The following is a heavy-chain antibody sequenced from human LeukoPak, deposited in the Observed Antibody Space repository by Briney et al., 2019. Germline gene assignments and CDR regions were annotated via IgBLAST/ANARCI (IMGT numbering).Heavy chain of an antibody. CDR3: ARGRGGGSLDY. D-gene: IGHD2-15*01. J-gene: IGHJ4*02. CDR1: GFTFSSYW. V-gene: IGHV3-74*01. Sequence: GGSLRLSCAASGFTFSSYWIHWVRQAPGKGLVWVSRINSDGSSTTYADSVKGRFTISRENAKNTMYLQMNSLRAEATAVYYCARGRGGGSLDYWGQGTPVTVSS. CDR2: INSDGSST.